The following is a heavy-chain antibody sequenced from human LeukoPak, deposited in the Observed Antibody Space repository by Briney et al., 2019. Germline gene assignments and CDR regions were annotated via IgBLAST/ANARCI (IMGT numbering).Heavy chain of an antibody. J-gene: IGHJ4*02. CDR3: ARKGDNYDRSGYFHYFDY. CDR2: IKEDGSER. D-gene: IGHD3-22*01. CDR1: GFAFSNYW. Sequence: GGSLRLSCAASGFAFSNYWMSWVRQAPGKGLEWGASIKEDGSERYYVDSMRGRFTISRDNAKNSLLLQMNSMRVEDTAVYYCARKGDNYDRSGYFHYFDYWGREPCSPSPQ. V-gene: IGHV3-7*01.